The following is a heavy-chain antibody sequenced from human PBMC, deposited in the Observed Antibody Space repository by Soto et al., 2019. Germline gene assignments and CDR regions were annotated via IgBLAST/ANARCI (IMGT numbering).Heavy chain of an antibody. J-gene: IGHJ4*02. V-gene: IGHV4-34*01. Sequence: QVQLQQWGAGLLKPSETLSLTCAVSGGSFSGYYWSWIRQPPGKGLAWIGEINHSGSTNYNPSLKSRVTISVDTSKNQYSLKLSSVTAADTAVYYCARARLGYSYGIFGYWGQGTLVTVSS. CDR1: GGSFSGYY. CDR3: ARARLGYSYGIFGY. D-gene: IGHD5-18*01. CDR2: INHSGST.